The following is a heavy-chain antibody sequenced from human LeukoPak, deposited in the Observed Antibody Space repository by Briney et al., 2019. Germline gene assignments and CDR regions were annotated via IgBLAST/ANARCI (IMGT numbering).Heavy chain of an antibody. V-gene: IGHV6-1*01. CDR2: TYYRSKWYN. J-gene: IGHJ3*02. Sequence: SQTLSLTCTLSGDSVSSNSAAWNWIRQSPSRGLEWLGRTYYRSKWYNDYAVSVKSRITINPDTSKNQFSLQLNSVTPEDTAVYYCARDPGRNDDDAFDIWGQGTMVTVSS. CDR1: GDSVSSNSAA. CDR3: ARDPGRNDDDAFDI. D-gene: IGHD1-1*01.